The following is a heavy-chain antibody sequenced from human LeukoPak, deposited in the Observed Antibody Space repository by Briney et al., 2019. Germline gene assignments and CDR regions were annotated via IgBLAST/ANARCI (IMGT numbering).Heavy chain of an antibody. CDR3: ARLDASLAHLSGSFPDY. Sequence: PSETLSLTCTVSGGSITNSDYFWGWIRQPPGKGLEWMGTVDYSGRPHRNPSLMGRVTINADRSRNQFSLNLSSVTAADTAVYFCARLDASLAHLSGSFPDYWGQGALVTVSS. D-gene: IGHD3-10*01. CDR2: VDYSGRP. CDR1: GGSITNSDYF. J-gene: IGHJ4*02. V-gene: IGHV4-39*01.